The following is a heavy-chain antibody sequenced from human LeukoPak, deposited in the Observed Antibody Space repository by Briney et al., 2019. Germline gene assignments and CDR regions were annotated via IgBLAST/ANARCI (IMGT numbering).Heavy chain of an antibody. D-gene: IGHD3-16*02. V-gene: IGHV3-15*01. CDR1: GFTFSKAW. CDR3: AKEGDYVWGSYLPDY. CDR2: IKSKTDGGTT. J-gene: IGHJ4*02. Sequence: PGGSLRLSCAASGFTFSKAWMSWVRQAPGKGLEWVGRIKSKTDGGTTDYAAPVKGRFTISRDDSKNTLYLQMNSLRAEDTAVYYCAKEGDYVWGSYLPDYWGQGTLVTVSS.